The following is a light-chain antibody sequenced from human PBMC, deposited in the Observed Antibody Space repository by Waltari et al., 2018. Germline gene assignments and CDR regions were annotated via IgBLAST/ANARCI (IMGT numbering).Light chain of an antibody. CDR2: GAS. V-gene: IGKV3-20*01. J-gene: IGKJ1*01. Sequence: RISQNASSALASYQQNPGQAPRPLIYGASNRATGIPDRFSGSGSGTDFSLIINRLEPEAFAINYSQHYVSVPVTFGQGTKV. CDR1: QNASSA. CDR3: QHYVSVPVT.